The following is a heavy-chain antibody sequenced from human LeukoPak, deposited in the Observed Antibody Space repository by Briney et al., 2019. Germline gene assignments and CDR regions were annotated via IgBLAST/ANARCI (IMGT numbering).Heavy chain of an antibody. J-gene: IGHJ4*02. Sequence: GGSLRLSCAASGFTFSTSAMSWVRRAPGKGLEWVSAISGSGASTYYADSVKGRFTISRDNSKNTLYLQINSLRAEDTAVYHCAKGVSSYVPGYWGQGTLVTVSS. CDR2: ISGSGAST. CDR3: AKGVSSYVPGY. D-gene: IGHD6-13*01. V-gene: IGHV3-23*01. CDR1: GFTFSTSA.